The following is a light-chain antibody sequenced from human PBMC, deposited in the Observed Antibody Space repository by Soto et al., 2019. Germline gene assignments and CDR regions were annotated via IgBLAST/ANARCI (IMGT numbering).Light chain of an antibody. CDR3: QQYGSSQT. V-gene: IGKV3-20*01. CDR1: QSVSSSY. Sequence: EIVLTQSPGTLSLSPGERATLSCRASQSVSSSYLAWYQXXXXQAPRLLIYGASSRATGIPDRXXXXGSXXXFTLTISRLESEDFAVYYCQQYGSSQTFGQGTKVEIK. CDR2: GAS. J-gene: IGKJ1*01.